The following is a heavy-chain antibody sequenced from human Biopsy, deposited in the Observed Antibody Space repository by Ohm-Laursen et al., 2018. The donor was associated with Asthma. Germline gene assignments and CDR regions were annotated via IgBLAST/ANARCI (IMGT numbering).Heavy chain of an antibody. CDR1: GASVSTPNY. J-gene: IGHJ5*02. D-gene: IGHD6-19*01. V-gene: IGHV4-38-2*02. CDR3: ARASVAASSNWFDP. Sequence: TLSLTCSVSGASVSTPNYWAWIRQPPGKRLEWVGSVYYTGNTYYNQSLKSRLSLSVDTSRSHFSLRLRSVTAADTAVYYCARASVAASSNWFDPWGQGTLVTVSS. CDR2: VYYTGNT.